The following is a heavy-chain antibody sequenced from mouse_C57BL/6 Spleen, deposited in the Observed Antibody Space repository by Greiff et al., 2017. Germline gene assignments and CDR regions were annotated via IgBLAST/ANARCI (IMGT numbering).Heavy chain of an antibody. CDR2: IDPETGGT. CDR1: GYTFTDYE. V-gene: IGHV1-15*01. CDR3: TRLTGTPWFAY. J-gene: IGHJ3*01. Sequence: VKLQESGAELVRPGASVTLSCKASGYTFTDYEMHWVKQTPVHGLEWIGAIDPETGGTAYNQKFKGKAILTADKSSSTAYMALRSLTSEDSAVYYCTRLTGTPWFAYWGQGTLVTVSA. D-gene: IGHD4-1*01.